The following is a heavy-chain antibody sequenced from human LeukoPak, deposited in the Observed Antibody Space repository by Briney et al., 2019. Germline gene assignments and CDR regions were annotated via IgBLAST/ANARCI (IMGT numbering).Heavy chain of an antibody. CDR1: GGSFSGYY. D-gene: IGHD2-2*01. V-gene: IGHV4-34*01. CDR2: INHSGST. Sequence: SKTLSLTCAVYGGSFSGYYWSWIRQPPGKGLEWIGEINHSGSTNYNPSLKSRVTISVDTTKNQFSLKLSSVTAADTAVYYCARALGYCSSTSCYYDYWGQGTLVTVSS. CDR3: ARALGYCSSTSCYYDY. J-gene: IGHJ4*02.